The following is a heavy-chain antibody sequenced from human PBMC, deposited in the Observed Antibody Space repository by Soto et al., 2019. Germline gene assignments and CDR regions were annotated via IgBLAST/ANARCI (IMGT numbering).Heavy chain of an antibody. D-gene: IGHD3-16*01. CDR2: IYYSGST. CDR3: ARPMITFGGAFDI. Sequence: SETLSLTCTVSGGSISSYYWSWIRHPPGKGLEWIGYIYYSGSTNYNPSLKSRVTISVDTSKNQFSLKLSSVTAADTAVYYCARPMITFGGAFDIWGQATIVTASS. CDR1: GGSISSYY. J-gene: IGHJ3*02. V-gene: IGHV4-59*01.